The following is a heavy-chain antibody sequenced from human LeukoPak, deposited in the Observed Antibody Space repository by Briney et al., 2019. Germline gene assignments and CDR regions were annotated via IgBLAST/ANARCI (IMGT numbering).Heavy chain of an antibody. CDR3: ARGGWFGQLLPNDY. Sequence: GGSLRLSCAASGFTFSSYAMHWVRQAPGKGLECVAVIWHDGSNKYYTDSVKGRFTISRDNSQNTLYLQMNNLRAEDTAVYYCARGGWFGQLLPNDYWGQGTLVTVSS. CDR2: IWHDGSNK. V-gene: IGHV3-33*01. CDR1: GFTFSSYA. J-gene: IGHJ4*02. D-gene: IGHD3-10*01.